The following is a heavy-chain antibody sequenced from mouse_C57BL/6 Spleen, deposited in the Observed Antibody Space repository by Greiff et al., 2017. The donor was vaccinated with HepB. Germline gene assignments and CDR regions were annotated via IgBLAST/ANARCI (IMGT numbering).Heavy chain of an antibody. J-gene: IGHJ4*01. CDR2: IYPGDGDT. CDR3: ARGNGYDYYAMDY. V-gene: IGHV1-82*01. CDR1: GYAFSSSW. D-gene: IGHD2-2*01. Sequence: VQRVESGPELVKPGASVKISCKASGYAFSSSWMNWVKQRPGKGLEWIGRIYPGDGDTNYNGKFKGKATLTADKSSSTAYMQLSSLTSEDSAVYFCARGNGYDYYAMDYWGQGTSVTVSS.